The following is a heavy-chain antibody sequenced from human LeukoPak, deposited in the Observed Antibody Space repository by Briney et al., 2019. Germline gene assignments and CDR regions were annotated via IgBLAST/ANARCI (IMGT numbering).Heavy chain of an antibody. Sequence: SETLSLTCTVSGGSISSYYWSWIRQPPGKGLEWIGYIYYSGSTNYNPSLKSRVTMSVDTSKNQFSLRLSSVTAADTAVYYCTRDLSGCSSTSCYPGFGAFDIWGQGTMVTVSS. D-gene: IGHD2-2*01. J-gene: IGHJ3*02. CDR2: IYYSGST. CDR1: GGSISSYY. V-gene: IGHV4-59*12. CDR3: TRDLSGCSSTSCYPGFGAFDI.